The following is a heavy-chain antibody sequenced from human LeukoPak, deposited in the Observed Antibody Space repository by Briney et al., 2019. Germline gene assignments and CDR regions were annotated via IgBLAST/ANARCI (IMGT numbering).Heavy chain of an antibody. CDR3: AKGCGGSCYSEFDY. J-gene: IGHJ4*02. CDR1: GFTVSNYA. V-gene: IGHV3-23*01. CDR2: ISGSGGST. Sequence: GSLRLSCTTSGFTVSNYAISWVRQAPGKGLECVSGISGSGGSTYYADSVKGRFTISRDNYKNTLYLQMNSLRAADTAIYYCAKGCGGSCYSEFDYWGRGTLVTVSS. D-gene: IGHD2-15*01.